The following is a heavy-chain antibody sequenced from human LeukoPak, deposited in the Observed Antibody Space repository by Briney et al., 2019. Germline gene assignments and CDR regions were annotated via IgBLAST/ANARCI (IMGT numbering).Heavy chain of an antibody. CDR2: INHSGST. CDR1: GGSFSGYY. Sequence: SETLSLTCAVYGGSFSGYYWSWIRQPPGKGLEWVGEINHSGSTNYNPSLKSRVTISVDTSKNQFSLKLSSVTAADTAVYYCARGLSAIVHWGQGTLVTVSS. V-gene: IGHV4-34*01. J-gene: IGHJ4*02. CDR3: ARGLSAIVH. D-gene: IGHD2-21*02.